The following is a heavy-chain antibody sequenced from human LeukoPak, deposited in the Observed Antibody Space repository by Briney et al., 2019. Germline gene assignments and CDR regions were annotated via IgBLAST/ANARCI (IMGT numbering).Heavy chain of an antibody. CDR3: ASQSGLDV. J-gene: IGHJ6*02. CDR2: ISAGSSYK. CDR1: GFSFSSHT. V-gene: IGHV3-21*01. Sequence: PGGSLRLSCAGSGFSFSSHTMIWVRQAPGEGLEWVASISAGSSYKYYADSVKGRFTISRDDAKRSLHLQMNSLRAEDTAVYYCASQSGLDVWGQGTTVTVSS.